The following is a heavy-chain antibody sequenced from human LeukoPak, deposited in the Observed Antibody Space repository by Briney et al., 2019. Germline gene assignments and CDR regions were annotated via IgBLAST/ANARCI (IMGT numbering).Heavy chain of an antibody. CDR2: IYHSGST. J-gene: IGHJ4*02. V-gene: IGHV4-38-2*02. CDR1: GYSISSGYY. D-gene: IGHD6-19*01. CDR3: ASAHIAVAGTVEGAFDY. Sequence: PSETLSLTCTVSGYSISSGYYWGWIRQPPGKGLEWIGSIYHSGSTYYNPSLKSRVTISVDTSKNQFSLKLSSVTAADTAVYYCASAHIAVAGTVEGAFDYWGQGTLVTVSS.